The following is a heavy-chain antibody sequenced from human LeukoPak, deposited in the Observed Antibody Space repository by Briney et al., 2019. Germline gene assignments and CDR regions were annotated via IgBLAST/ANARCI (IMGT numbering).Heavy chain of an antibody. D-gene: IGHD6-19*01. J-gene: IGHJ4*02. CDR1: GGTFSSYA. Sequence: WASVKVSCKASGGTFSSYAISWVRQAPGQGLEWMVGIIPIFGTANYAQKFQGRVTITADESTSKAYMELSSLRSEDTAVYYCAREISSGWYRTGLFDYWGQGTLVTVSS. CDR3: AREISSGWYRTGLFDY. CDR2: IIPIFGTA. V-gene: IGHV1-69*13.